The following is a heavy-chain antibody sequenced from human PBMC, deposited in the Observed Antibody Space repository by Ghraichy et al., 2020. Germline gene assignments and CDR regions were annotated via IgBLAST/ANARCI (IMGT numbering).Heavy chain of an antibody. CDR3: AKDSNGLQWLRYYY. Sequence: GGSLRLSCAASGFTFSSYAISWVRQAPGKRLEWVSAISGTGGYTYYADSVRGRFTISRDNSKSTLYLQMNSLRAEDTAVYYCAKDSNGLQWLRYYYWGQGTLVTVSS. V-gene: IGHV3-23*01. CDR2: ISGTGGYT. D-gene: IGHD5-12*01. CDR1: GFTFSSYA. J-gene: IGHJ4*02.